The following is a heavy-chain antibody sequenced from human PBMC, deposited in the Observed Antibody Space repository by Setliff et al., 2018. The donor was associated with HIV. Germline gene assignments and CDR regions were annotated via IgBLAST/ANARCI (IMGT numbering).Heavy chain of an antibody. Sequence: PSETLSLTCTVSGDSSSNDYWTWVRQPPGKGLEWIGNIHTSGTTKYNPSLNSRVTISVYTSKNQFSLKLSSVTAADTAVYYCARHGDSSSSPYHYYYYMDVWGKGTTVTVSS. CDR1: GDSSSNDY. CDR2: IHTSGTT. D-gene: IGHD6-6*01. V-gene: IGHV4-59*08. CDR3: ARHGDSSSSPYHYYYYMDV. J-gene: IGHJ6*03.